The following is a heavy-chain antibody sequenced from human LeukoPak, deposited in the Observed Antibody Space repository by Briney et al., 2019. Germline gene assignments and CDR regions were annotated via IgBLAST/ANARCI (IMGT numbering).Heavy chain of an antibody. J-gene: IGHJ5*02. CDR2: IYTSGST. Sequence: SETLSLTCTVSGGSISSYYWSWIRQPAGKGLEWIGRIYTSGSTNYNPSLKSRVTMSVDTSKNQFSLKLSSVTAADTAVYYCARDRKIDYGDYPYNWFDPWAREPWSPSPQ. CDR3: ARDRKIDYGDYPYNWFDP. D-gene: IGHD4-17*01. CDR1: GGSISSYY. V-gene: IGHV4-4*07.